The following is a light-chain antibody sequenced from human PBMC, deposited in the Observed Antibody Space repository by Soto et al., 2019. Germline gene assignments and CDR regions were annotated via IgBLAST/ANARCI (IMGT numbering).Light chain of an antibody. Sequence: EIVMTQSPASLSVSPGERATLSCRASQNVNSNLAWYQQKPGQAPRFLIYGASTRATGIPARFSGSGSGTEFPLTVSSLQSEDFAVYYCHHYNNWPRTFGQGTKVEIK. CDR1: QNVNSN. CDR2: GAS. J-gene: IGKJ1*01. V-gene: IGKV3-15*01. CDR3: HHYNNWPRT.